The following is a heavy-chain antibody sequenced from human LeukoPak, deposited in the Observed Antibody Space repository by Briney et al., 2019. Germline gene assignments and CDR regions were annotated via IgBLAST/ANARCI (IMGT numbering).Heavy chain of an antibody. Sequence: PSETLSLTCTVSGGSISSGDYYWGWIRQPPGKGLEWIGYIYYSGSTYYNPSLKSRVTISVDTSKNQFSLKLSSVTAADTAVYYCATPRGGYYDSSGYYPDAFGIWGQGTMVTVSS. CDR1: GGSISSGDYY. V-gene: IGHV4-30-4*01. D-gene: IGHD3-22*01. J-gene: IGHJ3*02. CDR3: ATPRGGYYDSSGYYPDAFGI. CDR2: IYYSGST.